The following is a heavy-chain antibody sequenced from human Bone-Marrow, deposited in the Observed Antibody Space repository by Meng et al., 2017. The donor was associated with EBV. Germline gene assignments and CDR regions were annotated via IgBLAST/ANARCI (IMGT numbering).Heavy chain of an antibody. CDR3: ARPFPSWQSPRLDPFGA. V-gene: IGHV4-39*01. J-gene: IGHJ5*02. D-gene: IGHD6-19*01. CDR2: VHYTGST. CDR1: GDSISSFYY. Sequence: RRESGPGQVKPSATLSLTCTVSGDSISSFYYWGWIRQPPGRGLEWIGSVHYTGSTYYSPSLKSRVTVSVDTSKNQFSLRLTSVTAADTAVYYCARPFPSWQSPRLDPFGAWGQGTLVTVSS.